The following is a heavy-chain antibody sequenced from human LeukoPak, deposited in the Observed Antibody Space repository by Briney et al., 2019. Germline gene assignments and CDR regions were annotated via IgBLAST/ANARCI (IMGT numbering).Heavy chain of an antibody. V-gene: IGHV3-43*01. Sequence: GGSLRLSCATSGFTFDRYTIHWVRQAPGKGLEWVSLAGWAGGTTYYSDSVRGQFTISRDSGKNSVYLQMNSLTTDDTAFYFCAKELDTMFFDYWGQGALVTVSS. CDR1: GFTFDRYT. CDR2: AGWAGGTT. D-gene: IGHD3-10*02. J-gene: IGHJ4*02. CDR3: AKELDTMFFDY.